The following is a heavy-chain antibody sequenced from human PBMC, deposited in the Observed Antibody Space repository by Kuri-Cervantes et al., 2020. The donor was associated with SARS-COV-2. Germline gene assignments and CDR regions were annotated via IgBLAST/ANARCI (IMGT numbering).Heavy chain of an antibody. J-gene: IGHJ6*03. CDR3: ARTFGYTSSWSLYYYSYMDV. V-gene: IGHV4-4*07. CDR1: GGSISSYY. Sequence: SETLSLTCTVSGGSISSYYWSWIRQPAGKGLEWIGRIYYSGSTNYNPSLKSRVTISVDTSKNQFSLKLSSVTAADTAVYYCARTFGYTSSWSLYYYSYMDVWGKGTTVTVSS. D-gene: IGHD6-13*01. CDR2: IYYSGST.